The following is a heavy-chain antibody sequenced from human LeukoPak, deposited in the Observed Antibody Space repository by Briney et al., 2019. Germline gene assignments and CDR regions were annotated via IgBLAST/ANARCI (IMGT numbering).Heavy chain of an antibody. CDR1: GYSISSGYY. CDR2: IYHSGST. Sequence: SETLSLTCSVSGYSISSGYYWGWIRQPPGKGLEWIGSIYHSGSTYYNTSLKSRVTISVDTSKNQFSLKLSSVTAADTAVYYCARVAYSGSYYLYYFDYWGQGTLVTVSS. D-gene: IGHD1-26*01. CDR3: ARVAYSGSYYLYYFDY. V-gene: IGHV4-38-2*02. J-gene: IGHJ4*02.